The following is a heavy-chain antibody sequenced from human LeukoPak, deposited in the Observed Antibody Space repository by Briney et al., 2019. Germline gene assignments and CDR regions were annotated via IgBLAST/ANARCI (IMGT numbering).Heavy chain of an antibody. CDR3: ARVADTFVDTAMGFDY. V-gene: IGHV4-34*01. CDR2: INHSGST. D-gene: IGHD5-18*01. J-gene: IGHJ4*02. Sequence: SETLSLTCAVYGGSFSGYYWSWIRQPPGKGLGWIGEINHSGSTNYNPSLKSRVTISVDTSKNQFSLKLSSVTAADTAVYYCARVADTFVDTAMGFDYWGQGTLVTVSS. CDR1: GGSFSGYY.